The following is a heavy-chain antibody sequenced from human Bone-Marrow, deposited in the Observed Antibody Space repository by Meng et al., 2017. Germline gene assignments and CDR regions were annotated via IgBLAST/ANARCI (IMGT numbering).Heavy chain of an antibody. CDR2: IYYSGTT. V-gene: IGHV4-31*03. CDR1: GGSISSGGYY. J-gene: IGHJ4*02. D-gene: IGHD3-22*01. CDR3: ARSSTADDYYDSSGFDY. Sequence: QVQLQESGPGLVKPSQTLSLTCTVSGGSISSGGYYWSWIRQHPGKGLEWIGYIYYSGTTYYNPSLKSRVTISVDTSKNQFSLKLSSVTAADTAVYYCARSSTADDYYDSSGFDYWGQGTLVTVSS.